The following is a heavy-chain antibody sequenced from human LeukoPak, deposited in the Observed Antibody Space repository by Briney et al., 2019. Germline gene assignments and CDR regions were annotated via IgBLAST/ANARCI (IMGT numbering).Heavy chain of an antibody. Sequence: ASVKVSCKASGYTFTSYDINWVRQATGQGLEWMGWMNPNSGNTGYAQKFQGRVTMTRNTSISTAYMELSSLRSEDTAVYYCARCGVDDYVWGSYRYTLGMGMDVWGKGTTVTVS. CDR2: MNPNSGNT. J-gene: IGHJ6*03. CDR3: ARCGVDDYVWGSYRYTLGMGMDV. D-gene: IGHD3-16*02. V-gene: IGHV1-8*01. CDR1: GYTFTSYD.